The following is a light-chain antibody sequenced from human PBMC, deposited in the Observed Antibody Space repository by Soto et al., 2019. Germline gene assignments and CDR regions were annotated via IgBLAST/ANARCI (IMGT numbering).Light chain of an antibody. CDR1: QSVPRSY. CDR3: QQYGSSIT. J-gene: IGKJ5*01. CDR2: GTS. Sequence: EIVLTQSPGTLSLSPGERATLSCRASQSVPRSYLAWYQQKPGQAPRLLIYGTSSRATGIPDRFSGSGSGTDFTLTISRLEPEDLAVFYCQQYGSSITFGQGTRLEIK. V-gene: IGKV3-20*01.